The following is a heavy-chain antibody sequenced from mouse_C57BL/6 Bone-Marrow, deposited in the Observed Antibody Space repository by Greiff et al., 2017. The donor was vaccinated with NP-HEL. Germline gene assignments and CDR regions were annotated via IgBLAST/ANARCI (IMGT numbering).Heavy chain of an antibody. J-gene: IGHJ2*01. Sequence: VQLQQSGAELAKPGASVKLSCKASGYTFTSYWMHWVKQRPGQGLEWIGYINPSSGYTKYNQKFKDKATLTADKSSSTAYMQLSSLTYEDSAVYYCAKRGVTTVVGGYYFDYWGQGTTLTVSS. D-gene: IGHD1-1*01. CDR1: GYTFTSYW. V-gene: IGHV1-7*01. CDR2: INPSSGYT. CDR3: AKRGVTTVVGGYYFDY.